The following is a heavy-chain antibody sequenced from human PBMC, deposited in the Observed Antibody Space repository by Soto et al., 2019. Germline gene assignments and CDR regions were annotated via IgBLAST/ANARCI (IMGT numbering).Heavy chain of an antibody. J-gene: IGHJ3*02. CDR2: ISGSGKSA. V-gene: IGHV3-23*01. CDR1: GFTFSIYA. D-gene: IGHD6-19*01. Sequence: EVQLLESGGGLVQQGGSLRLSCAASGFTFSIYAMTWVRQAPGKGLEWVSSISGSGKSAYYADSVKGRFTFSRDNSKNTLYLQMNSLRAEDTALYYCAKLGSNGWYDAFDIWGQGTVVTVSS. CDR3: AKLGSNGWYDAFDI.